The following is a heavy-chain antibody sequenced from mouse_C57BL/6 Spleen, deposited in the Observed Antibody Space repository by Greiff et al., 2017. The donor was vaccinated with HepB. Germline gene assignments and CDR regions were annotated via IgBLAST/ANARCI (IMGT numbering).Heavy chain of an antibody. CDR3: AREGVWLRRRGAMAY. J-gene: IGHJ4*01. D-gene: IGHD2-2*01. CDR2: IDPSDSET. Sequence: QVQLQQPGAELVRPGSSVKLSCTASGYTFTSYWMHWVKQRPIQGLEWIGNIDPSDSETHYNQKFKDKATLTVDKSSSTAYMQLSSLTSEDSAGSFCAREGVWLRRRGAMAYWVQGTSVTVSS. CDR1: GYTFTSYW. V-gene: IGHV1-52*01.